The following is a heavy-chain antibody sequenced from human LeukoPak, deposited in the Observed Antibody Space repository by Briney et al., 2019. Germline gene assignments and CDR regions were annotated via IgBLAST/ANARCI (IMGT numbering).Heavy chain of an antibody. CDR3: ARGGVVPAAIDY. D-gene: IGHD2-2*01. V-gene: IGHV1-69*04. J-gene: IGHJ4*02. Sequence: SVKVSCKASGGTFSSYAISWVRQAPGLGLEWMGRIIPILCIANYAQKFQGRVTITADKSASTAYRELSSLRSEDTAVYYCARGGVVPAAIDYWRQGTLVTVSS. CDR2: IIPILCIA. CDR1: GGTFSSYA.